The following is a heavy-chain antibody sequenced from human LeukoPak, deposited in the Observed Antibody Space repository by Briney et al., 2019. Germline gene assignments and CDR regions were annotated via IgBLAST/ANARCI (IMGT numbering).Heavy chain of an antibody. D-gene: IGHD2-8*01. CDR3: ANGGGWCIGMGILGSYDF. CDR2: IIPIFGTP. J-gene: IGHJ4*02. CDR1: GGTFSSNA. Sequence: ASVKVSCKAAGGTFSSNAISWLRQAPGQGLEWMGGIIPIFGTPNYAHNFQDRVTITADESTSPAYMELSALRSEDTAVYYCANGGGWCIGMGILGSYDFWGQGTLVTVSS. V-gene: IGHV1-69*01.